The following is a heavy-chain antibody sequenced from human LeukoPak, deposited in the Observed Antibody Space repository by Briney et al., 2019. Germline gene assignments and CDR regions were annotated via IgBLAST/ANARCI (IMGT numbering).Heavy chain of an antibody. CDR1: GFTVSSNY. V-gene: IGHV3-23*01. CDR2: ISGSGGST. D-gene: IGHD1-26*01. Sequence: GGSLRLSCAASGFTVSSNYMSWVRQAPGKGLGWVSAISGSGGSTYYADSVKGRFTISRDNSKNTLYLQMNSLRAEDTAVYYCASYGEWEQADAFDIWGQGTMVTVSS. CDR3: ASYGEWEQADAFDI. J-gene: IGHJ3*02.